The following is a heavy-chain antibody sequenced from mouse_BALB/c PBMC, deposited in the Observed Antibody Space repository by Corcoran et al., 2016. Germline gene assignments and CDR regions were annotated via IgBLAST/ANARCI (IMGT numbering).Heavy chain of an antibody. J-gene: IGHJ2*01. CDR3: ASSNWDGY. CDR2: IDPANGNT. D-gene: IGHD4-1*02. V-gene: IGHV14-3*02. Sequence: EVQLQQSGAELVKPVASVKLSCTASGFNIKDTYMHWVKQRPEQGLEWIGRIDPANGNTKYDPKFQGKATITADTSSNTAYLQLSSLTSEDTAVYYCASSNWDGYLGQGTTLTVSS. CDR1: GFNIKDTY.